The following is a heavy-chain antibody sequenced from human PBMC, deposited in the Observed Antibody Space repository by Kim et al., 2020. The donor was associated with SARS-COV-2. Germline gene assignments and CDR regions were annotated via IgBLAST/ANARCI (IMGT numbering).Heavy chain of an antibody. Sequence: GGSLRLSCAASGFTFSNAWMSWVRQAPGKGLEWVGRIKSKTDDGTAAYGAPVKGRFTISRDDSRNTLYLQMNSLTIEDTAVYYCTIEITWDVRPPPHWGHGSLVTVSS. CDR2: IKSKTDDGTA. D-gene: IGHD1-26*01. CDR1: GFTFSNAW. CDR3: TIEITWDVRPPPH. J-gene: IGHJ4*01. V-gene: IGHV3-15*01.